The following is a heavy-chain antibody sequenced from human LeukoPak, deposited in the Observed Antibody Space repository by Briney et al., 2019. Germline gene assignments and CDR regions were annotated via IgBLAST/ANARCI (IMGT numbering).Heavy chain of an antibody. V-gene: IGHV3-15*01. CDR3: ITQQY. D-gene: IGHD1/OR15-1a*01. Sequence: GGSLRLSCTASGFTFSNAWMNWVCQARGKGTEWVGRIKSKTDGGTTDYAAPLKGRVTISRDDSKNTLYMQMNSLKTEDTAVYYCITQQYWGQGTLVIVSS. CDR1: GFTFSNAW. J-gene: IGHJ4*02. CDR2: IKSKTDGGTT.